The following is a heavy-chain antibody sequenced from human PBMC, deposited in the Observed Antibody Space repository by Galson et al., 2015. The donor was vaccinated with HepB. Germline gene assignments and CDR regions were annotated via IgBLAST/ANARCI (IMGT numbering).Heavy chain of an antibody. CDR3: ARGRLKQWLAKAPLDY. Sequence: ETLSLTCAVYGGSFSGYYWSWIRQPPGKGLEWIGEINHSGSTNYNPSLKSRVTISVDTSKNQFSLKLSSVTAADTAVYYCARGRLKQWLAKAPLDYWGQGTLVTVSS. D-gene: IGHD6-19*01. V-gene: IGHV4-34*01. CDR1: GGSFSGYY. CDR2: INHSGST. J-gene: IGHJ4*02.